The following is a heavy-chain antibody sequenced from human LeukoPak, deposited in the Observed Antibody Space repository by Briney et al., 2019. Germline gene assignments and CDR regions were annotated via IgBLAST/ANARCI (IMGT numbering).Heavy chain of an antibody. CDR2: IKQDGSDK. V-gene: IGHV3-7*03. Sequence: GGSLRLSCAASGFTFSNYWMSWVRQAPGKGLEWVGNIKQDGSDKYYVDSVEGRFTISRDNAKNSLYLQMNSLRAEDTAVYYCARDESAVPTYRFDYWGQGTLVTVSS. D-gene: IGHD1-1*01. CDR3: ARDESAVPTYRFDY. J-gene: IGHJ4*02. CDR1: GFTFSNYW.